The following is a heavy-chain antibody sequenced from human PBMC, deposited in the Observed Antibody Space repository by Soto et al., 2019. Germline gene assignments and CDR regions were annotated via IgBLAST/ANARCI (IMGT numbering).Heavy chain of an antibody. CDR3: ARDVGDCSSTSCHNWFDP. CDR2: IVVGSGNT. D-gene: IGHD2-2*01. J-gene: IGHJ5*02. Sequence: SVKVSCKASGFTFTSSAVQWVRQARGQRLEWIGWIVVGSGNTNYAQKFQERVTITRDMSTSTAYMELSSLRSEDTAVYYCARDVGDCSSTSCHNWFDPWGQGTLVTVSS. CDR1: GFTFTSSA. V-gene: IGHV1-58*01.